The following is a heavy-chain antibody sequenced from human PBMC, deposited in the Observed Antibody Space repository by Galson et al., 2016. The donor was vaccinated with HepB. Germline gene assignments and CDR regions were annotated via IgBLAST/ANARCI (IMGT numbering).Heavy chain of an antibody. V-gene: IGHV1-18*01. Sequence: QSGAEVKEPGASVKVSCKASGYRFTSFGVSWVRQAPGQGLEWVGWIRVDKGDTFFPLKFQDRVTLTTDTSTNMAYMELRSLTFDDTAVYYCVRDYDYKPDYWGQGTLVTVSS. CDR2: IRVDKGDT. J-gene: IGHJ4*02. CDR1: GYRFTSFG. D-gene: IGHD4/OR15-4a*01. CDR3: VRDYDYKPDY.